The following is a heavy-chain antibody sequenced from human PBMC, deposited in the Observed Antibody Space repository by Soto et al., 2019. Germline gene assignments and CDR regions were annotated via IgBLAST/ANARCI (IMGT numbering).Heavy chain of an antibody. CDR1: GFTFSGYW. J-gene: IGHJ6*02. Sequence: QSGGSLRLSCAASGFTFSGYWMHWVRQAPGKGLVWVSRINSDGSTTSNADSVEGRVTISRDNAKNTLYLQMNSLSAEDTAVYYCGREETALSTFGMEXGGQGTSVPVS. D-gene: IGHD2-21*02. CDR2: INSDGSTT. CDR3: GREETALSTFGMEX. V-gene: IGHV3-74*01.